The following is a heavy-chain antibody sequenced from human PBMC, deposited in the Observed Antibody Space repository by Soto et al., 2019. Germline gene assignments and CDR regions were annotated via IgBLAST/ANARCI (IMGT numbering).Heavy chain of an antibody. Sequence: PSETLSLTCTVSDDSISSTPYYWGWVRQPPGKGLEWIGSIYYGGTPYSNPSLKSRVTIFADTSKNQFSLKLTSVTAADTAVYYCARVAGVAYCGGDCYHFDYWGQGTLVTVSS. CDR3: ARVAGVAYCGGDCYHFDY. J-gene: IGHJ4*02. V-gene: IGHV4-39*01. D-gene: IGHD2-21*02. CDR1: DDSISSTPYY. CDR2: IYYGGTP.